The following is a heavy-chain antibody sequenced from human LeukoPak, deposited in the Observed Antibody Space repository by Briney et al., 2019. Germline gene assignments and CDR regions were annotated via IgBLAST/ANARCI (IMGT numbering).Heavy chain of an antibody. CDR3: ARDLHNWNDWGDAFDI. CDR1: GFTFSNYA. CDR2: ISYDDTNK. D-gene: IGHD1-1*01. V-gene: IGHV3-30*04. Sequence: GGSLRLSCAASGFTFSNYALHWVRQAPGKGLEWVAVISYDDTNKYYVDSVKGRFTISRDNSKNTLYLQMNSLRAEDTAVYYCARDLHNWNDWGDAFDIWGQGTMVTVSS. J-gene: IGHJ3*02.